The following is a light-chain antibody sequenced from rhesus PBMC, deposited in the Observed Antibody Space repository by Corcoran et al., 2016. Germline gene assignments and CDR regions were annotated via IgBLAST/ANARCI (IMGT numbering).Light chain of an antibody. CDR3: LQYSSSPFT. J-gene: IGKJ3*01. Sequence: DIQMTQSPSSLSASIGDRVTITCRASQAISSYLAWYQQKPGNAPKPLIYFASTLHYGVPSRFRGSGSRTEFTLTISSLQPEDFATYYCLQYSSSPFTFGPGTKLDIK. CDR2: FAS. V-gene: IGKV1-37*01. CDR1: QAISSY.